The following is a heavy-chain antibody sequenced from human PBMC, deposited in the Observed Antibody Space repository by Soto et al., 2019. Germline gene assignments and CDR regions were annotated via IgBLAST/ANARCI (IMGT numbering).Heavy chain of an antibody. Sequence: QVQLVQSGAEVKKPGSSVKVSCKASGGTFSSYAISWVRQAPGQGLEWLGGIIPIFGTANYAQKLQGRVTITADESTSTAYMELSSLRSEDTAVYYCARRDSSRGDAFDIWGQGTMVTVSS. CDR3: ARRDSSRGDAFDI. J-gene: IGHJ3*02. V-gene: IGHV1-69*01. CDR2: IIPIFGTA. CDR1: GGTFSSYA. D-gene: IGHD3-22*01.